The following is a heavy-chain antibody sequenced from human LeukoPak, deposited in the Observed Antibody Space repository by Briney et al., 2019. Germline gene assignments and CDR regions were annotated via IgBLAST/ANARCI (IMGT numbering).Heavy chain of an antibody. CDR3: ARIIAAAASYYFDY. D-gene: IGHD6-13*01. J-gene: IGHJ4*02. V-gene: IGHV4-34*12. CDR2: IFHSGST. CDR1: GFTFSSYG. Sequence: LRLSCAASGFTFSSYGMHWVRQPPGKGLEWIGEIFHSGSTNYNPSLKSRVTISVDTSKNQFSLKLSSVTAADTAVYYCARIIAAAASYYFDYWGQGTLVTVSS.